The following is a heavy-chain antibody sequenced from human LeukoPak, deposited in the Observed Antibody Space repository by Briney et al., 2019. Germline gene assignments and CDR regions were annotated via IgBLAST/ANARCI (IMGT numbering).Heavy chain of an antibody. Sequence: SETLSLTCTVSGGSISSSSYYWGWIRQPPGKGLEWIGSIYYSGSTYYNPSLKGRVTISVDTSKNQFSLKLSSVTAADTAVYYCARQGNIVLWFGELGNYFDYWGQGTLVTVSS. J-gene: IGHJ4*02. V-gene: IGHV4-39*01. CDR2: IYYSGST. D-gene: IGHD3-10*01. CDR1: GGSISSSSYY. CDR3: ARQGNIVLWFGELGNYFDY.